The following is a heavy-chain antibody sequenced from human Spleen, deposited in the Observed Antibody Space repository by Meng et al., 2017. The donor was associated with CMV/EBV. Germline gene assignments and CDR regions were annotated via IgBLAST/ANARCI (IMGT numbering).Heavy chain of an antibody. Sequence: SGFTFGTNTKNRVRQAPGKGLEWVSAINSRSNYRQYADAVKGRCTITRDNAKKSLYLQMNSMRAEDTAMYDCARETLMTSIQSHWFDPWGQGTLVTVSS. CDR3: ARETLMTSIQSHWFDP. J-gene: IGHJ5*02. D-gene: IGHD2-21*01. CDR1: GFTFGTNT. CDR2: INSRSNYR. V-gene: IGHV3-21*01.